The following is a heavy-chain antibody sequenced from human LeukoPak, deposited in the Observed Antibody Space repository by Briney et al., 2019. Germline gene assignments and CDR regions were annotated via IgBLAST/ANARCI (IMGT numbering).Heavy chain of an antibody. CDR3: ATFGGIGYCSGGSCFDAFDI. V-gene: IGHV4-34*01. CDR2: INHSGST. D-gene: IGHD2-15*01. J-gene: IGHJ3*02. CDR1: GGSFSGYY. Sequence: SETLSLTCAVYGGSFSGYYWSWIRQPPGKGLEWIGEINHSGSTNYNPSLKSRVTISVDTSKNQFSLKLSSVTAADTAVYYCATFGGIGYCSGGSCFDAFDIWGQGTMVTVSS.